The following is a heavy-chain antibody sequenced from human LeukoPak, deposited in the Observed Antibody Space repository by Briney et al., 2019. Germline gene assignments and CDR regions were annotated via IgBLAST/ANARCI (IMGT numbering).Heavy chain of an antibody. CDR3: ARRECSSTSCSENYYYYGMDV. V-gene: IGHV4-34*01. J-gene: IGHJ6*02. CDR2: INHSGST. D-gene: IGHD2-2*01. Sequence: SETLSLTCAVYGGSFSGYYWSWIRQPPGKGLKWIGEINHSGSTNYNPSLKSRVTISVDTSKNQFSLKLSSVTAADTAVYYCARRECSSTSCSENYYYYGMDVWGQGTTVTVSS. CDR1: GGSFSGYY.